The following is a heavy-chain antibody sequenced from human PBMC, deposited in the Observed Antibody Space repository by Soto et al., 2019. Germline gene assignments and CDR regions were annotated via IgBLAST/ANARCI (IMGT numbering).Heavy chain of an antibody. CDR1: GFSLRTSGVG. CDR2: IYWDGYK. D-gene: IGHD3-16*01. V-gene: IGHV2-5*02. CDR3: PHKGGGDRILDY. Sequence: QITLKESGPTLVKPTQTLTLTCAFSGFSLRTSGVGVGWIRQPPGKALEWLALIYWDGYKHYSPSLKSRLTITEDPSKNQGVLTMTNMDPVDTATNYCPHKGGGDRILDYWGQGTLVTVSS. J-gene: IGHJ4*02.